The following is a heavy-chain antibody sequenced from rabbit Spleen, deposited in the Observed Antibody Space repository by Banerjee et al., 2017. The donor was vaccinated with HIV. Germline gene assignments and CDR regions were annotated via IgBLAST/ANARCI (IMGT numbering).Heavy chain of an antibody. D-gene: IGHD1-1*01. Sequence: QSLEESGGDLVKPGASLTLTCKASGFDFSSGYDMCWVRQAPGKGLEWIACIFTGSRGTTYYVSWAKGRFTISKTSSTTVTLQMTSLTTADTATYFCVRGASSSGYYNLWGPGTLVTVS. J-gene: IGHJ4*01. CDR1: GFDFSSGYD. CDR2: IFTGSRGTT. V-gene: IGHV1S40*01. CDR3: VRGASSSGYYNL.